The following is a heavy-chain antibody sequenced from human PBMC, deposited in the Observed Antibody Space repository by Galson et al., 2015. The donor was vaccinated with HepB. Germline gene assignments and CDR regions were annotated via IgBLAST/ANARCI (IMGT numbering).Heavy chain of an antibody. D-gene: IGHD2-15*01. CDR2: IDPSDSYT. J-gene: IGHJ6*02. V-gene: IGHV5-10-1*01. Sequence: QSGAEVKRPGESLRISCKGSGYSFTSYWISWVRQMPGKGLEWMGRIDPSDSYTNYSPSFQGHVTISADKSISTAYLQWSSLKASDTAMYYCARLGPVAADYYYGMDVWGQGTTVTVSS. CDR1: GYSFTSYW. CDR3: ARLGPVAADYYYGMDV.